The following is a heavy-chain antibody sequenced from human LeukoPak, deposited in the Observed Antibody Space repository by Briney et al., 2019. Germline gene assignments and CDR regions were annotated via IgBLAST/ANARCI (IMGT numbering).Heavy chain of an antibody. CDR3: AHSLDTAMVGPAFDI. D-gene: IGHD5-18*01. CDR2: IYWDDDK. J-gene: IGHJ3*02. V-gene: IGHV2-5*02. CDR1: GFSLSTFAVG. Sequence: GSGPTLVNPTQTLTLTCTFSGFSLSTFAVGVGWIRQPPGKALEWLALIYWDDDKRYSPSLKSRLTITKDTSKNQVVLTMTNMDPVDTATYYCAHSLDTAMVGPAFDIWGQGTMVTVSS.